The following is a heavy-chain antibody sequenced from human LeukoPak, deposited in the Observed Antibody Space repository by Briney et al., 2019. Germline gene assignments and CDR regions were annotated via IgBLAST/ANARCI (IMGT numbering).Heavy chain of an antibody. J-gene: IGHJ4*02. CDR2: IYTGGST. CDR1: LGGSISNYY. CDR3: ARGTVAGHPYFDY. V-gene: IGHV4-4*07. Sequence: SETVSLTCTVSLGGSISNYYLSWIRQSAVKGLEWIGRIYTGGSTNYDPSLRGRVTMSVDTSNNQFSPKLRSVTAADTAVYYCARGTVAGHPYFDYWGQGTLVTVSS. D-gene: IGHD6-19*01.